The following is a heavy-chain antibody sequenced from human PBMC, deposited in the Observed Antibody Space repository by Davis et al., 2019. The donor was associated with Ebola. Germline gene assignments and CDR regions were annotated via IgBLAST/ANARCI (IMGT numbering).Heavy chain of an antibody. CDR1: VITFSSYA. V-gene: IGHV3-23*01. Sequence: GGSLRLSCTDSVITFSSYAMTWVRQAPGKGLEWVSAISGSGGSTYYADSVKGRFTISRDNAKNSLYLQMNSLRDEDTAVYYCAREGDYGGAFDIWGQGTMVTVSS. CDR3: AREGDYGGAFDI. CDR2: ISGSGGST. D-gene: IGHD4-23*01. J-gene: IGHJ3*02.